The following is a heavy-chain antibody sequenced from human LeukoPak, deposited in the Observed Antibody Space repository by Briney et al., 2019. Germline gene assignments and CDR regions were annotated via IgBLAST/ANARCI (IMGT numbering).Heavy chain of an antibody. Sequence: SVKVSCKASGGTFSSYAISWVRQAPGQGLEWMGGIIPIFGTANYAQKFQGRVTITADESTSTAYMELSSLRSEDAAVYYCARGRIQTMGFYYYYGMDVWGQGTTVTVSS. V-gene: IGHV1-69*13. CDR2: IIPIFGTA. D-gene: IGHD4/OR15-4a*01. CDR3: ARGRIQTMGFYYYYGMDV. J-gene: IGHJ6*02. CDR1: GGTFSSYA.